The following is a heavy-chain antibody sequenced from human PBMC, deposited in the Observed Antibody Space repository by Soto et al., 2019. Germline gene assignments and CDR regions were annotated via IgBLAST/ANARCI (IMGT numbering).Heavy chain of an antibody. V-gene: IGHV3-30*18. J-gene: IGHJ4*02. Sequence: QVQLVESGGGVVQPGRSLRLSCAASGFTFSSYGMHWVRQAPVKGLEWVAVISYDGSNKYYADSVKGRFTISRDNSKNTLYLQMNSLRAEDTAVYYCAKDRRKVVVTAPFDYWGQGTLVTVSS. D-gene: IGHD2-15*01. CDR2: ISYDGSNK. CDR3: AKDRRKVVVTAPFDY. CDR1: GFTFSSYG.